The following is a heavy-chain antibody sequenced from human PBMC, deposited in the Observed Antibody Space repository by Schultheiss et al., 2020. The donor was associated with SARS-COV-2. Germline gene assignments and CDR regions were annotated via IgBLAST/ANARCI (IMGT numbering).Heavy chain of an antibody. Sequence: SETLSLTCTVSGGSISSGGYYWSWIRQHPGKGLEWIGYIYYSGSTYYNPSLKSRVTISVDTSKNQFSLKLSSVTVADTAVYYCARLAARRGWFDPWGQGTLVTVSS. CDR1: GGSISSGGYY. J-gene: IGHJ5*02. CDR3: ARLAARRGWFDP. V-gene: IGHV4-31*03. CDR2: IYYSGST. D-gene: IGHD6-6*01.